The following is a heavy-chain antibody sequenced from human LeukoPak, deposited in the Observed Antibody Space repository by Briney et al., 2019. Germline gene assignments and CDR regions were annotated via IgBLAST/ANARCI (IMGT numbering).Heavy chain of an antibody. CDR2: INPNSGGT. CDR3: ARDKVGYYDSSVLGY. V-gene: IGHV1-2*02. D-gene: IGHD3-22*01. CDR1: GYTFTGYY. Sequence: ASVKVSCKASGYTFTGYYMHWVRQAPGQGLEWMGWINPNSGGTNYAQKFQGRVTMTRDTSISTAYMELSRLRSDDTAVYYCARDKVGYYDSSVLGYWGQGTLVTVSS. J-gene: IGHJ4*02.